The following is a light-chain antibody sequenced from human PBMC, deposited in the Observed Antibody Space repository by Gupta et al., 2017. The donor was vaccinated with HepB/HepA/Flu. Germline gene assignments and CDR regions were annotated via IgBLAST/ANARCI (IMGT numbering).Light chain of an antibody. CDR2: QGS. V-gene: IGKV2-28*01. J-gene: IGKJ4*01. CDR3: RQGLQTPLT. Sequence: EIVMTQSPLSLSVTPGEPASISCRSSQSLLYSDGYNYLDWYVQKPGQSPQLLIYQGSNRASGVPDRFSGSGSGTDFTLKISRVEAEDVGVYYCRQGLQTPLTFGGGTKVEI. CDR1: QSLLYSDGYNY.